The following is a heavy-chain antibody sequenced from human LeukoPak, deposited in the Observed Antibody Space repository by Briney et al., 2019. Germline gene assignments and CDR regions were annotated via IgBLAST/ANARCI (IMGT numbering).Heavy chain of an antibody. CDR3: AKGSIAVAGTVDY. CDR1: GFTFDDYA. V-gene: IGHV3-9*01. J-gene: IGHJ4*02. Sequence: VRSLRLSCAASGFTFDDYAMHWVRQAPGKGLEWVSGISWNSGSIGYADSVKGRFTISRDNAKNSLYLQMNSLRAEDTALYYCAKGSIAVAGTVDYWGQGTLVTVSS. D-gene: IGHD6-19*01. CDR2: ISWNSGSI.